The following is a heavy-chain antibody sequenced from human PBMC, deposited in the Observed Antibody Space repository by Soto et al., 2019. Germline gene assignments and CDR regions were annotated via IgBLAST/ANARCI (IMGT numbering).Heavy chain of an antibody. Sequence: ASVKVSCKASGYTFTDYYMHWLRQAPGQGLEWVGWINPNSGGTNYAQKLQGRVTMTSDTSISTAYMELSSLTSDDTAFYYCARGVTAGVDYWGQGTLVTVSS. J-gene: IGHJ4*02. CDR1: GYTFTDYY. V-gene: IGHV1-2*02. D-gene: IGHD1-26*01. CDR2: INPNSGGT. CDR3: ARGVTAGVDY.